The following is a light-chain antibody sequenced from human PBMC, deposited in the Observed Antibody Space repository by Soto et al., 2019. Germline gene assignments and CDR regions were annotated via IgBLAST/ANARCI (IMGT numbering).Light chain of an antibody. CDR3: QHYNSYSEA. J-gene: IGKJ1*01. Sequence: DIQMTQSPSTLSGSVGDRVTITCRASQTISIWVAWYQQKPGKAPKLLIYKASTLKSGVPSRFSGSGSGTEFTLTISSLQPDDFATYYCQHYNSYSEAFGQGTKVELK. CDR2: KAS. CDR1: QTISIW. V-gene: IGKV1-5*03.